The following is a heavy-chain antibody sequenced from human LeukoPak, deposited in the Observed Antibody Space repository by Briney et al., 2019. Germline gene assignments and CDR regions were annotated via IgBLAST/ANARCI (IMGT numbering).Heavy chain of an antibody. CDR1: GFTFSSYS. D-gene: IGHD1-26*01. Sequence: PGGSLRLSCAASGFTFSSYSMNWVRQAPGKGLEWVSSISSSSSYIYYADSVKGRFTISRDNAKNSLYLQMNSLRAEDTAVYYCARDPFNGGSYYGYYFDYWGQGTLVTVSS. CDR3: ARDPFNGGSYYGYYFDY. J-gene: IGHJ4*02. V-gene: IGHV3-21*01. CDR2: ISSSSSYI.